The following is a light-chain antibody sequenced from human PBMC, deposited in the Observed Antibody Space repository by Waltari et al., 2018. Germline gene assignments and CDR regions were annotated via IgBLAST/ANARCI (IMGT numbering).Light chain of an antibody. J-gene: IGKJ5*01. CDR2: AVS. CDR1: QGISSW. V-gene: IGKV1-12*01. Sequence: DIQMTQSPSSVSAPVGDRVTITCRASQGISSWLAWYQQKPGQAPRLLIYAVSILHSGVPSRFSGSGSGTDFTLTITSLQPEDFAIYYCQQGDGFHPITFGQGTRLE. CDR3: QQGDGFHPIT.